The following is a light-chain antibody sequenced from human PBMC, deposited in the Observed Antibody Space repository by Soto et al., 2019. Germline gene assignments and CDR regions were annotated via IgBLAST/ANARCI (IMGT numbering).Light chain of an antibody. Sequence: EIVMTQSPATLSVSPGERATLSCRASQSVSANLAWYQQKPGQAPRLLIYGASTRATGIPGRFSGSGSGTEFTLTISSLQSEDFAVYYCQQYSKWPQTFRQGTKVEIK. CDR2: GAS. CDR3: QQYSKWPQT. J-gene: IGKJ1*01. CDR1: QSVSAN. V-gene: IGKV3-15*01.